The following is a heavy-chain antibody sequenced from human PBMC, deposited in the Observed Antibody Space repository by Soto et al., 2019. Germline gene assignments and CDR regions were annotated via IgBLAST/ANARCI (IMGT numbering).Heavy chain of an antibody. J-gene: IGHJ3*01. CDR3: ASGVGGLGGSSGCTDYAFDV. CDR2: IVPLPGTT. Sequence: QVQLVQSGAAVRKPGSSVKFSCKASGGTFTKYAITWVRQAPRQGLGWMGGIVPLPGTTNYAQKFRGRVTISADESTRTAYLERRSRRSEDTAVYYWASGVGGLGGSSGCTDYAFDVWGQGTRVIVSS. V-gene: IGHV1-69*01. CDR1: GGTFTKYA. D-gene: IGHD3-22*01.